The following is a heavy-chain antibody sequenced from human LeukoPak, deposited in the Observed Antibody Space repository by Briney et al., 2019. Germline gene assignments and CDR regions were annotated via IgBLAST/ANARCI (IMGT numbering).Heavy chain of an antibody. CDR2: INPYNSGT. CDR1: GYTFTDYY. V-gene: IGHV1-2*02. CDR3: ARDGGPDF. Sequence: GASVKVSCKASGYTFTDYYIHWVRQAPGQGLEWMGWINPYNSGTNYAQQFQGRVAMTRDTSIGTAYMELSRLTSDDTAVYYCARDGGPDFWGQGTLVTVSS. J-gene: IGHJ4*02. D-gene: IGHD3-3*01.